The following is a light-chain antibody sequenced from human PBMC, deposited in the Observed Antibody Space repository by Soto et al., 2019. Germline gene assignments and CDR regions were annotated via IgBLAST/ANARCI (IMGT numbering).Light chain of an antibody. CDR2: AAS. J-gene: IGKJ2*01. CDR3: QQNYGLPFT. CDR1: QTISNH. Sequence: DIQMTQSPSSLSASVGDRVTITCRASQTISNHLNWYQQKPGKAPELLIFAASTLRSGAPSRFSGSGSGTDFTLTVSPLHTEDFETYYCQQNYGLPFTCGQGTGLEIK. V-gene: IGKV1-39*01.